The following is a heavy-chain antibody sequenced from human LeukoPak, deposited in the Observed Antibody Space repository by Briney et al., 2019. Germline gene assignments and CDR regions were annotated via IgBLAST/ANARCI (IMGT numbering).Heavy chain of an antibody. V-gene: IGHV3-21*01. CDR1: GFTFSDYT. J-gene: IGHJ3*02. Sequence: GGSLRLSCAASGFTFSDYTMSWVRQAPGKRLEWLSSISMSSSVIYYADSVNGRFTISRDNANNSLYLQMNSLRAEDTAVYYCARADGGWAFDIWGQGTMVTVSS. CDR2: ISMSSSVI. CDR3: ARADGGWAFDI. D-gene: IGHD3-16*01.